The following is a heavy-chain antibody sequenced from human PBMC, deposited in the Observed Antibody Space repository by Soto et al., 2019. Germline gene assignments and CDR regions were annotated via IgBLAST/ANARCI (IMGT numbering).Heavy chain of an antibody. Sequence: GGSLRLSCAASGFNFDNSYMSWVRQAPGKGLEWVAILYSGGKSYYAESVRGRFTISRDISKNTLDLQMNRLTADDAAVYYCSKNNVAPAFVGFEYWGQGTLVTVSS. V-gene: IGHV3-53*01. D-gene: IGHD2-2*01. J-gene: IGHJ4*02. CDR1: GFNFDNSY. CDR3: SKNNVAPAFVGFEY. CDR2: LYSGGKS.